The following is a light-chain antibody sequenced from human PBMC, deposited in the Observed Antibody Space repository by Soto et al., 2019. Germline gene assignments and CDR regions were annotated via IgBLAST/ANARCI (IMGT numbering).Light chain of an antibody. CDR3: QRYNNWPLT. V-gene: IGKV1-9*01. Sequence: IQLTQSPSSLSASVGDRVTITCRASQGISSYLAWYQQKPGKAPKLLIYAASTLQSGVPSRFSGSGSGTDFTLTINSLQSEDFAIYYCQRYNNWPLTFGGGTKVDIK. CDR2: AAS. J-gene: IGKJ4*01. CDR1: QGISSY.